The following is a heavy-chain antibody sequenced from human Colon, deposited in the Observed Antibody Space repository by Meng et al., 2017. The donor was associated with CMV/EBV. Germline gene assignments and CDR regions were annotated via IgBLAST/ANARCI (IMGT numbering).Heavy chain of an antibody. CDR1: GVSVTSGAYH. D-gene: IGHD2/OR15-2a*01. CDR3: AKSRSSTPGIVDD. J-gene: IGHJ4*02. CDR2: IYDTGIT. V-gene: IGHV4-61*08. Sequence: QVQLEESGPGLVKPSGTLSLTCIVSGVSVTSGAYHWSWIRQSPGKGLEWIGYIYDTGITIYNPSLKSRVTIFLETSKNQFSLNLNSMTTADTAVYYCAKSRSSTPGIVDDWGQGTLVTVSS.